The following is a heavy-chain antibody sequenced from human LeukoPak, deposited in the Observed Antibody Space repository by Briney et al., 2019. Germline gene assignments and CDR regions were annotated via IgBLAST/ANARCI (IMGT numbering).Heavy chain of an antibody. V-gene: IGHV3-11*01. CDR2: ISSSGNTI. J-gene: IGHJ6*03. CDR3: ARVHYDILTGYPSGYYYMDV. CDR1: GFTFSDYY. Sequence: GSLRLSCAAPGFTFSDYYMSWIRQAPGKGLEWVSYISSSGNTIYYADSVKGRFTISRDNAKNSLYLQMNSLRAEDTAVYYCARVHYDILTGYPSGYYYMDVWGKGTTVTISS. D-gene: IGHD3-9*01.